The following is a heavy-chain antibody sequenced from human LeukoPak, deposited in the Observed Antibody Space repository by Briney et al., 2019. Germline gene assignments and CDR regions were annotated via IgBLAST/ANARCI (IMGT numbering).Heavy chain of an antibody. Sequence: PGGSLRLSCAASGFTFSSYGMHWVRQAPGKGLEWVVFIRYDGSNKYYADSVKGRFTISRDNSKNTLYLQMNSLRAEDTAVYYCAKVAFLCSTSCYHYYMDVWGKGTTVTVSS. CDR3: AKVAFLCSTSCYHYYMDV. D-gene: IGHD2-2*01. CDR2: IRYDGSNK. J-gene: IGHJ6*03. CDR1: GFTFSSYG. V-gene: IGHV3-30*02.